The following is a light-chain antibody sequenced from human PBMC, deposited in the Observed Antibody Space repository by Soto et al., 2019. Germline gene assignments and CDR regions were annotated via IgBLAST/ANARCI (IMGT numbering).Light chain of an antibody. CDR2: DAS. V-gene: IGKV3-11*01. CDR1: QSVSIY. CDR3: KQRINWPLT. J-gene: IGKJ4*01. Sequence: ELVLTKAPAPLSLSPGERATLSCRASQSVSIYLAWYQQKPGQAPRLLIYDASNRATGIQARFSGSGSGTDFTLTIDSLEPEDSAVYYCKQRINWPLTFGGGTKVDI.